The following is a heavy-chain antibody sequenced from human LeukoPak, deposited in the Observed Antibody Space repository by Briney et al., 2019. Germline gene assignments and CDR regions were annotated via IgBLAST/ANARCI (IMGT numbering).Heavy chain of an antibody. D-gene: IGHD2-2*01. Sequence: GGSLRLSCAASEFTFSKYGMHWVRQAPGKGLEWVALISYDGSNKYYADSVKGRFTIYRDNSKNTLYLQMNSLRAEDTAMYYCARDQMRPYQYYMDVWGKGTTVTVSS. CDR3: ARDQMRPYQYYMDV. V-gene: IGHV3-30*03. CDR1: EFTFSKYG. J-gene: IGHJ6*03. CDR2: ISYDGSNK.